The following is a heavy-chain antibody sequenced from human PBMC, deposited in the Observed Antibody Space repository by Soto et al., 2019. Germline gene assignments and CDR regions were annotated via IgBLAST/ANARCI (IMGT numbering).Heavy chain of an antibody. J-gene: IGHJ6*02. CDR1: GGTFSSHA. V-gene: IGHV1-69*13. Sequence: ASVEVSCKXSGGTFSSHAISWVRQAPGQGLEWMGGIIPFFKATNYAQKFQGRVTITADDSTSTAYMDLYSLRSEDTAVYYCARDLPLNYYDGTFSYYAMDVWGQGTTVTVSS. CDR2: IIPFFKAT. CDR3: ARDLPLNYYDGTFSYYAMDV. D-gene: IGHD3-16*01.